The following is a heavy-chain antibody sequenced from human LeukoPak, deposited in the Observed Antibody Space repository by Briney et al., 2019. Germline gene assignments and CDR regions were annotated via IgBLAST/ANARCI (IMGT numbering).Heavy chain of an antibody. CDR1: GYTFTGYY. J-gene: IGHJ3*02. D-gene: IGHD2-15*01. CDR3: ARDSQAYSKRRNAFDI. V-gene: IGHV1-2*02. Sequence: ASVKVSCKASGYTFTGYYMHWVRQAPGQGLEWMGGINPNSGGTNYAQKLQGRVNMTRDTSISTAYMELSRLRSDDTAVYYCARDSQAYSKRRNAFDIWGQGTMVTVSS. CDR2: INPNSGGT.